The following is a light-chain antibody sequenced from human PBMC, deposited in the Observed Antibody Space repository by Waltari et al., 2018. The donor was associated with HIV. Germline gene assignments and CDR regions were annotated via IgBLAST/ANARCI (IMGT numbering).Light chain of an antibody. V-gene: IGLV1-47*01. CDR1: RYNIGENF. CDR3: ATWDDDLSGVV. Sequence: QSLLTQPPSASGTPGQRVTISCSGGRYNIGENFVYWFQQLPGTAPRLLVFGNNQRPSGVPDRFSGSKGGTSASLVISGLRSEDEGTYYCATWDDDLSGVVFGGGSKLTVL. CDR2: GNN. J-gene: IGLJ2*01.